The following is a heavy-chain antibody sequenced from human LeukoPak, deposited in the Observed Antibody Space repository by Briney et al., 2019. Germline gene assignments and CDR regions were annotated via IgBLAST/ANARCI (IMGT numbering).Heavy chain of an antibody. V-gene: IGHV1-2*02. CDR1: GYTFTGYY. CDR2: INPNSGGT. J-gene: IGHJ4*02. CDR3: ARDRQGGY. Sequence: ASVKLSCKASGYTFTGYYMHWVRQAPGQGLEWMGWINPNSGGTNYAQKFQGRVTMTRDTSTSTAYMELRSLTSDDTAVYYCARDRQGGYWGQGTLVTVSS.